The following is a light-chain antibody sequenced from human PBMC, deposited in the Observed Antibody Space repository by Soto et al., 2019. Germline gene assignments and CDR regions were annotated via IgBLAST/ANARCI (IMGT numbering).Light chain of an antibody. V-gene: IGKV1-5*01. Sequence: DIQMTQSPSTLAASVVDIVTITFLSSQSISSWLAWYQPTPGKAPKLLIYDASSLESGVPSRFSGSGSGTEFTLTIRSLQPDDFATYSCQQYTSYWALTCGGGTKGDIK. CDR1: QSISSW. CDR3: QQYTSYWALT. J-gene: IGKJ4*01. CDR2: DAS.